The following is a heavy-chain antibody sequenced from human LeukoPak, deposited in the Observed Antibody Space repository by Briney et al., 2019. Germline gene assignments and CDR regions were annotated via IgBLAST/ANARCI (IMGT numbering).Heavy chain of an antibody. Sequence: SETLSLTCTVYGGSFSGYYWSWIRQPPGKGLEWIGEINHSGSTNYNPSLKGRVTMSVDTSKNQLSLKLSSATAADTAIYYCAGGRIAADGSNWFNPWGQGTLVTVSS. CDR2: INHSGST. J-gene: IGHJ5*02. CDR1: GGSFSGYY. CDR3: AGGRIAADGSNWFNP. V-gene: IGHV4-34*01. D-gene: IGHD6-13*01.